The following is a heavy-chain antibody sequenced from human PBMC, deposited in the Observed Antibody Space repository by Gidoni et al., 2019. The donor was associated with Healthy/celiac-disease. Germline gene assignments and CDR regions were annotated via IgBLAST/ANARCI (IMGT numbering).Heavy chain of an antibody. CDR1: GCSISSYY. V-gene: IGHV4-59*01. D-gene: IGHD4-17*01. CDR3: ARAEHGDYPAWFDP. Sequence: QVQLQESGPGLVKPSETLSLTCTVSGCSISSYYWSWIRQPPGKGLEWIVYIYYSGSTNYNPSLKSRVTISVDTSKNQFSLKLSSVTAADTAVYYCARAEHGDYPAWFDPWGQGTLVTVSS. CDR2: IYYSGST. J-gene: IGHJ5*02.